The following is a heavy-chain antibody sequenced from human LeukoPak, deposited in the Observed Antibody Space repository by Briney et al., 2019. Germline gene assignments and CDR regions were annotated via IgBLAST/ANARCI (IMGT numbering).Heavy chain of an antibody. Sequence: GASVKVSCKASGYTFTGYYMHWVRQAPGQGLEWMGWINPNSGGTNYAQKFQGRVTMTRDTSISTAYMELSRLRSDDTAVYYCARSYVDTAMVAGYWGRGTLVTVSS. CDR3: ARSYVDTAMVAGY. CDR1: GYTFTGYY. V-gene: IGHV1-2*02. D-gene: IGHD5-18*01. CDR2: INPNSGGT. J-gene: IGHJ4*02.